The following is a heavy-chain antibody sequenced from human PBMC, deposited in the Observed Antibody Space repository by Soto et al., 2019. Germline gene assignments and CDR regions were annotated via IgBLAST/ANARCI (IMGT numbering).Heavy chain of an antibody. Sequence: QVQLVESGGGLVKPGGSLRLSCAASGFTFSDYYMSWIRQAPGKGLEWVSYISSSGSTIYYADSVKGRFTISRDNAKNSLYPQMNSLRADDTAVYYCARDKRTVTTIYYYYYMDVWGKGSTVTVAS. V-gene: IGHV3-11*01. CDR1: GFTFSDYY. D-gene: IGHD4-4*01. J-gene: IGHJ6*03. CDR2: ISSSGSTI. CDR3: ARDKRTVTTIYYYYYMDV.